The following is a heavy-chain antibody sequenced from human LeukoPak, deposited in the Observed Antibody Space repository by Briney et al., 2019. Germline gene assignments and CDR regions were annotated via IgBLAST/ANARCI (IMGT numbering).Heavy chain of an antibody. Sequence: GGSLRLSCAASGFTFSNYNINWVRQAPGKGLEWVSFIGSSSSPIYYADSVKGRFTVSRDNAKNSLYLHLNSLRDEDTAVYYCARDPRPYSGSGLHFDIWGQGTLVTVSS. CDR2: IGSSSSPI. CDR3: ARDPRPYSGSGLHFDI. V-gene: IGHV3-48*02. J-gene: IGHJ3*02. D-gene: IGHD1-26*01. CDR1: GFTFSNYN.